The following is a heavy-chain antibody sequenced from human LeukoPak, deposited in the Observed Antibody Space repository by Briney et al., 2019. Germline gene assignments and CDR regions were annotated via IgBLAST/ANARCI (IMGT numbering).Heavy chain of an antibody. Sequence: ASVKVSCKTSGYSFTDYAITWVRQVRGQGLQWMGWINPNSGGTNYAQKFQGRVTMTRDTSISTAYMELSRLRSDDTAVYYCARELGAAIFDYWGQGTLVTVSS. CDR2: INPNSGGT. D-gene: IGHD6-25*01. CDR3: ARELGAAIFDY. V-gene: IGHV1-2*02. CDR1: GYSFTDYA. J-gene: IGHJ4*02.